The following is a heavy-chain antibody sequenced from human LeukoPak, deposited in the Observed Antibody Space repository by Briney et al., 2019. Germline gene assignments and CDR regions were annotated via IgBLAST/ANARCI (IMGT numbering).Heavy chain of an antibody. CDR2: IKQDGSEK. Sequence: TGGSLRLSCAASGFTFSSYWMSWVRQAPGKGLEWVANIKQDGSEKYYVDSVKGRFTISRDNAKNSLYLQMNSPRAEDTAVYYCAREAAVAGIHPHDYWGQGTLVTVSS. V-gene: IGHV3-7*01. D-gene: IGHD6-19*01. CDR1: GFTFSSYW. CDR3: AREAAVAGIHPHDY. J-gene: IGHJ4*02.